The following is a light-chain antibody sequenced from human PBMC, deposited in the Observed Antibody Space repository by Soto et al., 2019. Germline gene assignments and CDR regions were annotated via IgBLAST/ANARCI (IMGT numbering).Light chain of an antibody. J-gene: IGKJ5*01. Sequence: DIQMTQSPSTLSGSVGDRFTITCRASQTISSWLAWYQQKPGKAPKLLIYKASTLKSGVPSRFSGSGSGTEFSLTITSLKPEDFATYYCQYLNGAPTITFGQGTRLEIK. CDR3: QYLNGAPTIT. CDR2: KAS. CDR1: QTISSW. V-gene: IGKV1-5*03.